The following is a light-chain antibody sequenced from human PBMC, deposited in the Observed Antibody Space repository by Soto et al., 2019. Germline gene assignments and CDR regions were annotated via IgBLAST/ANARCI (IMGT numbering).Light chain of an antibody. CDR1: NIGSKI. CDR3: QLWDSSSDHVV. V-gene: IGLV3-21*02. CDR2: DDR. J-gene: IGLJ2*01. Sequence: SSELTQPPSVSVAPGQTARITWGGTNIGSKIVHWNQQKPGQAPVVVVYDDRDRPSGIPERFSGSNSGNTATLTISSVEAGDEADYYCQLWDSSSDHVVFGGGTKLTAL.